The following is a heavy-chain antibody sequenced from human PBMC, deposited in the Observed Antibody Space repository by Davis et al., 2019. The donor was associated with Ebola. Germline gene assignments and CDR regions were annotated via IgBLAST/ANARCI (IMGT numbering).Heavy chain of an antibody. J-gene: IGHJ4*02. CDR2: IYNSGST. D-gene: IGHD2-15*01. Sequence: PSETLSLTCTVSGGSISGYYWSWIRQPPGKGLEWIGYIYNSGSTNYNPSLKSRVTISVDTSKNQFSLKLRSVTAADTAVYYCARESGGSCYYDYWGQGTLVTVSS. CDR1: GGSISGYY. V-gene: IGHV4-59*01. CDR3: ARESGGSCYYDY.